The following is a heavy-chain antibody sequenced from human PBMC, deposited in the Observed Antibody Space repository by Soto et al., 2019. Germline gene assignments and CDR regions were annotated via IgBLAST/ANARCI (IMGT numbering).Heavy chain of an antibody. CDR3: AHGSGWLCDY. D-gene: IGHD6-19*01. J-gene: IGHJ4*02. V-gene: IGHV2-5*02. CDR2: IYWDDDK. Sequence: QITLKESGPTLVKPTQTLTLTCTFSGFSLSSPAVGVNWIRQPPGKALEWLALIYWDDDKQYSPSLRSRLTIPKDTSENQVVLTMTNMDPVYTATYYCAHGSGWLCDYWGQGTLVTVSS. CDR1: GFSLSSPAVG.